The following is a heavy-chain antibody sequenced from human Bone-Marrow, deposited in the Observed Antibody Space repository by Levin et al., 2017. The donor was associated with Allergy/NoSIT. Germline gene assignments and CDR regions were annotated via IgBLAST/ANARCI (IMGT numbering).Heavy chain of an antibody. Sequence: GESLKISCAASGFTFSDYYMSWIRQAPGKGLEWVSYISSSGSTIYYADSVKGRFTISRDNAKNSLYLQMNSLRAEDTAVYYCARCFDRWPNFDYWGQGTLVTVSS. CDR3: ARCFDRWPNFDY. J-gene: IGHJ4*02. D-gene: IGHD3-9*01. V-gene: IGHV3-11*01. CDR1: GFTFSDYY. CDR2: ISSSGSTI.